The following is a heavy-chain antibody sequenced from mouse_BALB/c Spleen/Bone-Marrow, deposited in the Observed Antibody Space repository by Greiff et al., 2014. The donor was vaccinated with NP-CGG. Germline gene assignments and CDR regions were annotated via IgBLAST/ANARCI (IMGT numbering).Heavy chain of an antibody. J-gene: IGHJ3*01. CDR2: ISDGGDYT. Sequence: EVQGVESGGGLVKPGGSLKLSCTASGFTFNYYYMYWVRQTPEKRLEWVATISDGGDYTYYLDSVKGRFTISRDNAKNNLYLQMSSLKSEDTAMYYCARDGAYRYDWFAYWGQGTLVTVSA. CDR1: GFTFNYYY. D-gene: IGHD2-14*01. CDR3: ARDGAYRYDWFAY. V-gene: IGHV5-4*02.